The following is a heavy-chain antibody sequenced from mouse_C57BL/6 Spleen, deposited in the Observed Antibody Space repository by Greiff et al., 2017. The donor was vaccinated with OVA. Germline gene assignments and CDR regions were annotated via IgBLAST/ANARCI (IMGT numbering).Heavy chain of an antibody. V-gene: IGHV1-82*01. CDR1: GYAFSSSW. CDR3: AMGFAY. Sequence: QVQLQQSGPELVKPGASVKMSCKASGYAFSSSWMNWVKQRPGKGLEWIGRIYPGDGDTNYNGKFKGKATLTADKSSSTAYMQLSSLTSEDSAVYFCAMGFAYWGQGTLVTVSA. CDR2: IYPGDGDT. J-gene: IGHJ3*01.